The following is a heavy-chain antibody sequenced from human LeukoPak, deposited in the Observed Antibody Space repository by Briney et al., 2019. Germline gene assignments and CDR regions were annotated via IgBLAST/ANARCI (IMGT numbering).Heavy chain of an antibody. J-gene: IGHJ4*02. D-gene: IGHD2-21*01. CDR3: ARSQTYCGGECLDY. Sequence: PSETLSLTCTVSGGSLSSYYWSWIRQPAGKGLEWIGRIYTSGSTNYNPSLKSRVTMSVDTSKNQFSLKLSSVTAADTAVYYCARSQTYCGGECLDYWGQGTLVTVSS. V-gene: IGHV4-4*07. CDR1: GGSLSSYY. CDR2: IYTSGST.